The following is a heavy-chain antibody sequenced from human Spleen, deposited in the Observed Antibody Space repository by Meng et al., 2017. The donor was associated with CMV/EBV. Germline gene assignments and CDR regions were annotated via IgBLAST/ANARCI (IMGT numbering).Heavy chain of an antibody. D-gene: IGHD6-19*01. J-gene: IGHJ4*02. CDR3: ARRSTDSTGYSSGWYFDA. V-gene: IGHV3-74*01. CDR2: IISDGSVT. Sequence: GGSLRLSCVASGFSLTDYWMHWVRQTPGTGLVWVSSIISDGSVTRYADSVKGRFIISRDNAKNTLYLQMDSLRAEDTAFYYCARRSTDSTGYSSGWYFDAWGQGTLVTVSS. CDR1: GFSLTDYW.